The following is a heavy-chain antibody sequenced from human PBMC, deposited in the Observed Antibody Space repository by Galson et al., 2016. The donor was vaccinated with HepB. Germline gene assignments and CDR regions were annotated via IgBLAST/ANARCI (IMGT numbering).Heavy chain of an antibody. Sequence: TLSLTCTVSGGSVSSSSFRWAWIRQPPGKGLEWIGSINYSGETYYNPSLKSRVTISVDTSNNQFSLKLTSVTAADTAVYYCATHKTGPTGFPFDSWGQGTLVTVSS. CDR1: GGSVSSSSFR. CDR2: INYSGET. V-gene: IGHV4-39*01. CDR3: ATHKTGPTGFPFDS. J-gene: IGHJ4*02. D-gene: IGHD1-7*01.